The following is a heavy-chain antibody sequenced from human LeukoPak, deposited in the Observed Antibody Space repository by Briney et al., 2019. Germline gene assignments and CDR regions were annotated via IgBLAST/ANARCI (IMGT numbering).Heavy chain of an antibody. CDR1: GFTFSNHA. Sequence: GGSLRLSCAASGFTFSNHAMSWVRQTPGKGLQWISVISGSGRTTEYADSVKGRFTISRDNAKNSLYLQMNSLRAEDTAVYYCARDQGYCTNGVCYHDAFDIWGQGTMVTVSS. D-gene: IGHD2-8*01. CDR2: ISGSGRTT. J-gene: IGHJ3*02. CDR3: ARDQGYCTNGVCYHDAFDI. V-gene: IGHV3-23*01.